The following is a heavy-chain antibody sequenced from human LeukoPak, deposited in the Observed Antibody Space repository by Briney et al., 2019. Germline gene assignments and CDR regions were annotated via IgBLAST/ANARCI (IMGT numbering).Heavy chain of an antibody. V-gene: IGHV1-46*01. CDR1: GYTFTSYY. D-gene: IGHD4-17*01. CDR3: ARDATVTQNWFDP. J-gene: IGHJ5*02. CDR2: INPSGGST. Sequence: ASVKVSCKASGYTFTSYYMHWVRQAPGQGLEWMGIINPSGGSTSYAQKFQGRVTMTRDMSTSTAYMELRSLRSDDTAVYYCARDATVTQNWFDPWGQGTLVTVSS.